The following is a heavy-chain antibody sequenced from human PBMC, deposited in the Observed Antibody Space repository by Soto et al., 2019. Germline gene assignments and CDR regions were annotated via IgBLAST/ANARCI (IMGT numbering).Heavy chain of an antibody. CDR1: GGSFSGYY. V-gene: IGHV4-34*01. D-gene: IGHD2-2*01. J-gene: IGHJ5*02. CDR2: INHSGST. Sequence: SETLSLTCAVYGGSFSGYYWSWIRQPPGKGLEWIGEINHSGSTNYNPSLKSRVTISVDTSKNQFSLKLSSVTAADTAVYYCAWFRGYCSSTSCSNWFDPGGQGTLVTVSS. CDR3: AWFRGYCSSTSCSNWFDP.